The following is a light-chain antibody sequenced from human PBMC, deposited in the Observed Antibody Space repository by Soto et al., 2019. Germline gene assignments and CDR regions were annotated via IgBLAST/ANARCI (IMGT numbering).Light chain of an antibody. CDR1: RSDIGAYNF. Sequence: QSALTQPASVSGSPGHPITISCTGTRSDIGAYNFVSWYQQHPGKAPKLILYDVNIRPSGVSYRFSGSKSGNTASLTISGLQAEDEADYYCTSWTTSTTMIFGGGTKVTVL. V-gene: IGLV2-14*03. J-gene: IGLJ2*01. CDR2: DVN. CDR3: TSWTTSTTMI.